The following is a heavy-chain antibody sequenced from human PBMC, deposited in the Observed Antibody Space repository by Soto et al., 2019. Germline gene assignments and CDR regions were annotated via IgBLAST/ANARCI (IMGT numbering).Heavy chain of an antibody. Sequence: PSQTLSLTCAISGDSVSSNSAAWNWIRHSPSRGLEWLGRTYYRSKWYNDYAVSVKSRITINPDTSKNQFSLQLNSVTPEDTAVYYCARGGAVAAPGGYYFDYWGEGTLVTVSS. CDR2: TYYRSKWYN. D-gene: IGHD6-19*01. J-gene: IGHJ4*02. CDR3: ARGGAVAAPGGYYFDY. V-gene: IGHV6-1*01. CDR1: GDSVSSNSAA.